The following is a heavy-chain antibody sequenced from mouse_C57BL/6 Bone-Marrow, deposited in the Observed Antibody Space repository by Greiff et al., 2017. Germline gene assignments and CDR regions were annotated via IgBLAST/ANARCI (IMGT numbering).Heavy chain of an antibody. Sequence: VQLVESGPELVKPGASVKISCKASGYAFSSSWMNWVKQRPGKGLEWIGRIYPGDGDTNYNGKFKGKATLTADKSSSTAYMQLSSLTSEDSAVYFCARLDSNGFAYWGQGTLVTVSA. CDR3: ARLDSNGFAY. CDR1: GYAFSSSW. V-gene: IGHV1-82*01. J-gene: IGHJ3*01. D-gene: IGHD2-5*01. CDR2: IYPGDGDT.